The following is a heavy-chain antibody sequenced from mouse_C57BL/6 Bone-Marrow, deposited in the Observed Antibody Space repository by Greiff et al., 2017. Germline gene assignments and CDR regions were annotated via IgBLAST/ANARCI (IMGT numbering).Heavy chain of an antibody. CDR1: GYTFTSYG. J-gene: IGHJ4*01. V-gene: IGHV1-81*01. CDR2: ISPRSGNT. CDR3: ARRRRLAMDY. D-gene: IGHD2-12*01. Sequence: VKLMESGAELARPGASVKLSCKASGYTFTSYGISWVKQRTGQGLDWIGEISPRSGNTYYNEKFKGKGTLTAAKSSSTTDMELRSMTSDDSAVYLCARRRRLAMDYWDQGTSVTVAS.